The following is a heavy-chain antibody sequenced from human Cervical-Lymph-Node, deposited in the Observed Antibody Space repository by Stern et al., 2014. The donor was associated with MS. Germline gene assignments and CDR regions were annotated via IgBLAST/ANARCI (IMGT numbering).Heavy chain of an antibody. D-gene: IGHD2-21*02. J-gene: IGHJ3*01. CDR3: ARLVVTAPVWAFDV. CDR1: GFSFSTSGVG. CDR2: IYWNADK. Sequence: QVTLKESGPTLVKPTQTLTLTCTFSGFSFSTSGVGVGWIRQPPGKALEWLASIYWNADKRYSPSLESRLTITKDTSKNQVVLTMTNMDPVDTGTYYCARLVVTAPVWAFDVWGQGAMVTVSS. V-gene: IGHV2-5*01.